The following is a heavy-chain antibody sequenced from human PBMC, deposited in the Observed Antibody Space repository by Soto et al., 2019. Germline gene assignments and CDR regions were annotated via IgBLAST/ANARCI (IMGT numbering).Heavy chain of an antibody. D-gene: IGHD2-15*01. J-gene: IGHJ4*02. CDR2: IYYTGNT. V-gene: IGHV4-31*03. CDR1: GGSISSGGYY. Sequence: QVQLQESGPGLVKPSQTLSLTCTVSGGSISSGGYYWGWIRQHPGKGLEWIGYIYYTGNTYYNLSLKSRLTISIDTSNNLFSLELSSVTAADTAVYYCARISRGFCSGGSCSPLLFDYWGQGTLVTVSS. CDR3: ARISRGFCSGGSCSPLLFDY.